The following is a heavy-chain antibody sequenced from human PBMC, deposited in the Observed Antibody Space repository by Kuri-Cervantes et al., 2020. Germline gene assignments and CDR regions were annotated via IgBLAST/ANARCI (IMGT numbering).Heavy chain of an antibody. Sequence: VSVKVSCKASGYTFTSYGISWVRQAPGQGLEWMGWISAYNGNTNYAQKLQGRVTMTTDTSTSTAYMELRSLRSDDTAVYYCAVLWGHTVTEQGAFDIWGQGTMVTVSS. CDR1: GYTFTSYG. CDR3: AVLWGHTVTEQGAFDI. D-gene: IGHD4-17*01. J-gene: IGHJ3*02. V-gene: IGHV1-18*01. CDR2: ISAYNGNT.